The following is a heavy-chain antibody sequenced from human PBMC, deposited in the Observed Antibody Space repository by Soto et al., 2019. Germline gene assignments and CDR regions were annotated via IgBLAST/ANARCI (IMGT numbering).Heavy chain of an antibody. D-gene: IGHD4-4*01. CDR1: GGSISNRSYY. CDR2: IYYSGST. Sequence: PSETPSLTCTVSGGSISNRSYYWGWIRQPPGKGLEWIGSIYYSGSTYFNPSLKSRITISVDTSNNQFLLTLSSVTAPDTAVYYCASHDYNNYGQRIDSWGQGNLVTVSS. CDR3: ASHDYNNYGQRIDS. J-gene: IGHJ4*02. V-gene: IGHV4-39*01.